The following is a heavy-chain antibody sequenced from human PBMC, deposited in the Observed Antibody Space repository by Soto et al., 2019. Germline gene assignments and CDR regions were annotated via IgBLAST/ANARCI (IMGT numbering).Heavy chain of an antibody. D-gene: IGHD2-2*02. CDR3: ARHDCSSTRCYNFGMDV. Sequence: GESLKISCNGSGYSFTNYWISLVLQMPGKGLDWMGRIDPSDSYIKYSPSFQGHVTISADNSISTAYLQWSSLKASDTAMYYCARHDCSSTRCYNFGMDVWGQGTTVTVSS. CDR2: IDPSDSYI. V-gene: IGHV5-10-1*01. J-gene: IGHJ6*02. CDR1: GYSFTNYW.